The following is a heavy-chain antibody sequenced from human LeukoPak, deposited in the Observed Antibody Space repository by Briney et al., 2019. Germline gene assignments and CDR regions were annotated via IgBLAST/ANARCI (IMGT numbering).Heavy chain of an antibody. J-gene: IGHJ4*02. Sequence: SETLSLTCAVSSDSFSSNYLWTWVRQPPGEGLEWIGEVSHGGNTFYMPSLKSRVTISVDKSKNQFSLKLSSVTAADTAIYYSASRIAAAPIDYWGQGTLVTVSS. V-gene: IGHV4-4*02. D-gene: IGHD6-13*01. CDR1: SDSFSSNYL. CDR2: VSHGGNT. CDR3: ASRIAAAPIDY.